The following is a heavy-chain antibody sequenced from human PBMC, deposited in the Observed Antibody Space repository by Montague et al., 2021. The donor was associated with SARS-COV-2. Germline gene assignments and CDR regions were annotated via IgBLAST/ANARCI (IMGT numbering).Heavy chain of an antibody. CDR3: ASGDDNGSGYLDV. CDR2: ISHGGST. D-gene: IGHD1-26*01. Sequence: SETLSLTCAVFNGSFSSFYWNWIRQPPGKGLEWIGEISHGGSTXXXSSXKGRVTISVDTSKNQFSLKLNSVTAADAAVYYCASGDDNGSGYLDVWGKGTTVTVSS. J-gene: IGHJ6*03. CDR1: NGSFSSFY. V-gene: IGHV4-34*01.